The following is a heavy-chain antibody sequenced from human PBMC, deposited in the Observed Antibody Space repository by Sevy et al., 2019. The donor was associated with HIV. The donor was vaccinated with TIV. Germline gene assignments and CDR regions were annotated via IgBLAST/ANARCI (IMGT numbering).Heavy chain of an antibody. D-gene: IGHD3-16*01. V-gene: IGHV3-7*01. J-gene: IGHJ6*02. CDR1: GFTFSSYW. CDR2: IKQDGSEK. Sequence: GGSLRLSCAASGFTFSSYWMSWVRQAPGKGLEWVANIKQDGSEKYYVDSVKGRFTISRDNAKNSLYLQMNSLRAEDTTVNYRAGEPRGGYGRTSHRSSYYYYGMDVWGQGTTVTVSS. CDR3: AGEPRGGYGRTSHRSSYYYYGMDV.